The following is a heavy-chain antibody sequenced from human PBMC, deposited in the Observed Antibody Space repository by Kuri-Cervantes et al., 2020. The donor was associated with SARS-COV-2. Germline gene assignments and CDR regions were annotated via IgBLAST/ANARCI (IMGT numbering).Heavy chain of an antibody. CDR2: ISYDGSNK. D-gene: IGHD5-18*01. CDR3: AKDVLPGYSYGYGWFDY. J-gene: IGHJ4*02. V-gene: IGHV3-30*04. Sequence: GGSLRLSCAASGFDFSSYAMHWVRQAPGKGLEWVAFISYDGSNKYYADSVKGRFTISRDNSKNTLYLQMNSLRAEDTAVYYCAKDVLPGYSYGYGWFDYWGQGTLVTVSS. CDR1: GFDFSSYA.